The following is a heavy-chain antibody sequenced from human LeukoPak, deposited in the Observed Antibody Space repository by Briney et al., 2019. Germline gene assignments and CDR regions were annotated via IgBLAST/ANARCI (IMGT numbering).Heavy chain of an antibody. CDR1: GFTFSSYS. CDR3: ARDETYYDFWSGYYTFKQSFYYYMDV. J-gene: IGHJ6*03. D-gene: IGHD3-3*01. V-gene: IGHV3-21*01. CDR2: ISSSSSYI. Sequence: PGGSLRLSCAASGFTFSSYSMNWVRQAPGKGLEWVSSISSSSSYIYYADSVKGRFTISRDSAKNSLYLQMNSLRAEDTAVYYCARDETYYDFWSGYYTFKQSFYYYMDVWGKGTTVTVSS.